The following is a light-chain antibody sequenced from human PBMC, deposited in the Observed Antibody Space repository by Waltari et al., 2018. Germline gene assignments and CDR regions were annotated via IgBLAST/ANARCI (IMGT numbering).Light chain of an antibody. J-gene: IGLJ3*02. CDR3: QTGGHGTWV. Sequence: QLVLTQSPSASAPLGASAKLTCTLSSGHTNNIIEWHQQHPKKGPRYLMKVNSDGSHNKGDKIPERFSGSSSGAERYLTISSLQSEDEADYYCQTGGHGTWVFGGGTKLTVL. CDR1: SGHTNNI. CDR2: VNSDGSH. V-gene: IGLV4-69*01.